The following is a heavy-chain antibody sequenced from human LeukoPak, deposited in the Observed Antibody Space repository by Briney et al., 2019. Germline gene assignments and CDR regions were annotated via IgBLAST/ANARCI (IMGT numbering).Heavy chain of an antibody. CDR2: ISKSGDHT. CDR3: ASPLSSNWYNY. Sequence: GGSLRLSCAASGFTFSRYAMSWVRQAPGKGLEWVSAISKSGDHTYYADSVKGRFTISRDNSKDTLYLRMNSLRAGDTALYYCASPLSSNWYNYWGQGTLVTVPS. D-gene: IGHD6-13*01. V-gene: IGHV3-23*01. CDR1: GFTFSRYA. J-gene: IGHJ4*02.